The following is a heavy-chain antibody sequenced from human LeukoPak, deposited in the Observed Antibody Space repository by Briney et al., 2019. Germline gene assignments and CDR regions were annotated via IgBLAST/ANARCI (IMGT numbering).Heavy chain of an antibody. D-gene: IGHD3-3*01. Sequence: SETLSLTCTVSGGSISSSSYYWGWIRQPPGKGLEWIGSIYYSGSTYYNPSLKSRVTMSVDTSKNQFSLKLSSVTAADTAVYYCARDVKIDFRSGYGQNNWFDPWGQGTLVTVSS. CDR3: ARDVKIDFRSGYGQNNWFDP. J-gene: IGHJ5*02. V-gene: IGHV4-39*07. CDR1: GGSISSSSYY. CDR2: IYYSGST.